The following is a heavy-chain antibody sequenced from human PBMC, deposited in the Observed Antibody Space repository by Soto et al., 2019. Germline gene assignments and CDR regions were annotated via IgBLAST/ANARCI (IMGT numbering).Heavy chain of an antibody. D-gene: IGHD6-19*01. CDR2: IYYSGST. V-gene: IGHV4-39*01. CDR3: ARHIGSGQWLVFGWFDP. CDR1: GGSISSSSFY. Sequence: PSEGLSLTCTVSGGSISSSSFYWGWIRQPPGKGLEWIGSIYYSGSTYYNPSLKSRVTISVDTSKNQFSLKLSSVTAADTAVYYCARHIGSGQWLVFGWFDPWGQGTRVT. J-gene: IGHJ5*02.